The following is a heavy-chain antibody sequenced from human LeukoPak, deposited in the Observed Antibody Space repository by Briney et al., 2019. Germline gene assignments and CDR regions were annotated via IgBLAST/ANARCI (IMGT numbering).Heavy chain of an antibody. D-gene: IGHD3-22*01. Sequence: SETLSLTCTVSGGSISSYYWSWIRQPAGKGLEWIGRIYTSGSTNYNPSLKGRVTMSVDTSKNQFSLKLSSVTAADTAVYYCARHYYDSSGYRPFDYWGQGTLVTVSS. CDR2: IYTSGST. CDR3: ARHYYDSSGYRPFDY. V-gene: IGHV4-4*07. CDR1: GGSISSYY. J-gene: IGHJ4*02.